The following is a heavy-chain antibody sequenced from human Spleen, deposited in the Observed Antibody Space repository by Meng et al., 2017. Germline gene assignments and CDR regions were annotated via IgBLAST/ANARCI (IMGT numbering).Heavy chain of an antibody. D-gene: IGHD6-19*01. V-gene: IGHV5-51*01. CDR2: IYPGDSDT. CDR3: ARQKGSSGWESYYYYGMDV. Sequence: KVSCKGSGYSFTSYWIGWVRQMPGKGLEWMGIIYPGDSDTRYSPSFQGQVTISADKSISTAYLQWSSLKASDTAMYYCARQKGSSGWESYYYYGMDVWGQGTTVTVSS. J-gene: IGHJ6*02. CDR1: GYSFTSYW.